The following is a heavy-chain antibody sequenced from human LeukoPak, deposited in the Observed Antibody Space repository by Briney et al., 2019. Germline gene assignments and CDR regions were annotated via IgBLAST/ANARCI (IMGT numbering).Heavy chain of an antibody. CDR2: IYYSGST. D-gene: IGHD6-13*01. Sequence: SETLSLTCTVSGGSISSSSYYWGWIRQPPGKGLEWIGSIYYSGSTYYSPSLKSRVTISVDTSKNQFSLKLSSVTAADTAVYYCARLAAAGTEGWFDPWGQGTLVTVSS. J-gene: IGHJ5*02. CDR3: ARLAAAGTEGWFDP. V-gene: IGHV4-39*01. CDR1: GGSISSSSYY.